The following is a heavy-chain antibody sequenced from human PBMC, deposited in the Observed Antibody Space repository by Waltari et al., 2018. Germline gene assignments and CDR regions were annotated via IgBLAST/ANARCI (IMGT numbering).Heavy chain of an antibody. CDR2: IKKDGSEI. V-gene: IGHV3-7*01. Sequence: EVQLVESGGGLVQPGGSLRLSCVVSGFDFSNFWMIWARQAPGKGLEGVANIKKDGSEIHYVDSLKGRFTISRDNAKKSVYLQMNSLRVEDTAVYFCVRVGEKSSNSQYRWFDSWGQGSLVTVSS. D-gene: IGHD2-2*01. J-gene: IGHJ5*01. CDR3: VRVGEKSSNSQYRWFDS. CDR1: GFDFSNFW.